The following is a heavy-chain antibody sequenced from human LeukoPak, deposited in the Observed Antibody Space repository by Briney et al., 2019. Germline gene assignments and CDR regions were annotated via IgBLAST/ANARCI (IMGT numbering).Heavy chain of an antibody. CDR1: GFTFSSYA. CDR3: AKAHITMVRGVIITFDY. Sequence: GGSLRLSCAASGFTFSSYAMSWVRQAPGKGLEWVSAISGSGGSTYYADSVKGRFTISRDNSKNTLYLQMNSLRAGDTAVYYCAKAHITMVRGVIITFDYWGQGTLVTVSS. D-gene: IGHD3-10*01. CDR2: ISGSGGST. J-gene: IGHJ4*02. V-gene: IGHV3-23*01.